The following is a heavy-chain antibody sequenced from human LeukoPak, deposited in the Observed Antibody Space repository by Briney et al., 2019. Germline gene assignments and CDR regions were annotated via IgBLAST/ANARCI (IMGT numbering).Heavy chain of an antibody. Sequence: SETLSLTCTVSGGSISNGDHYWSWIRQHPGKGLEWIVHIYYSGSTYYNPSLKSRGIISVETSKNQFSLKLSSVTAADTAVYYCARELRAYCGGDCSNYWGQGTLVTVSS. J-gene: IGHJ4*02. CDR2: IYYSGST. D-gene: IGHD2-21*02. V-gene: IGHV4-31*03. CDR3: ARELRAYCGGDCSNY. CDR1: GGSISNGDHY.